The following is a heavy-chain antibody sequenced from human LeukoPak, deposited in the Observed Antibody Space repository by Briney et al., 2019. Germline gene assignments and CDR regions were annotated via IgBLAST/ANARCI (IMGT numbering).Heavy chain of an antibody. CDR1: GYTFTGFY. J-gene: IGHJ5*02. CDR2: INPNTGDT. CDR3: ARDHDVSSAYSFDP. V-gene: IGHV1-2*02. D-gene: IGHD3-3*01. Sequence: RASVRVSCKASGYTFTGFYVHWVRQAPGQHLEWRGWINPNTGDTTYAQILQGRITMTRDTSINTVYLDLTRLTSDDTAVYYCARDHDVSSAYSFDPWGQGTLVTVSS.